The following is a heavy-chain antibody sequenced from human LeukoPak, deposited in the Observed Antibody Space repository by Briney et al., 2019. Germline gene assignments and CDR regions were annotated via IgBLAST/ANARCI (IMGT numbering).Heavy chain of an antibody. CDR1: GFTFDDYA. Sequence: GGSLRLSCAASGFTFDDYAMHWVRQAPGKGLEWVSGISWNSGSIGYADSVKGRFTISRDNAKNSLYLQMNSLRAEDTALYYCAKDIRGASYGGNAFDYWGQGTLVTVSS. CDR2: ISWNSGSI. D-gene: IGHD4-23*01. CDR3: AKDIRGASYGGNAFDY. V-gene: IGHV3-9*01. J-gene: IGHJ4*02.